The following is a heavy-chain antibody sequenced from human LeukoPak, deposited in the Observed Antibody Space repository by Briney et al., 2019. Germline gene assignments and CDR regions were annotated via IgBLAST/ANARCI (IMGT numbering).Heavy chain of an antibody. V-gene: IGHV1-2*02. CDR2: INPNSGGT. CDR1: GYTFTGYY. D-gene: IGHD4-17*01. J-gene: IGHJ4*02. Sequence: ASVKVSCKASGYTFTGYYMHWVRQAPGQGLEWMGWINPNSGGTNYAQKFQGRVTMTRDTSTSTVYMELSSLRSEDTAVYYCARVQNGEFDYWGQGTVVTVSP. CDR3: ARVQNGEFDY.